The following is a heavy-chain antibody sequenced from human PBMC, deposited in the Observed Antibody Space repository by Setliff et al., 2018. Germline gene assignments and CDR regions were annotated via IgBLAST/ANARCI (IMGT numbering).Heavy chain of an antibody. CDR3: ARDGDYFGSGNRFDP. V-gene: IGHV4-59*01. CDR1: GGSINSYY. Sequence: SETLSLTCIVSGGSINSYYWNWIRQPPGKGLEWIGYISYSGKTNYNPSLKSRVTMSVDTSKNQFSLKVDSVTAADTAMYYCARDGDYFGSGNRFDPWGQGTLVTVSS. CDR2: ISYSGKT. J-gene: IGHJ5*02. D-gene: IGHD3-10*01.